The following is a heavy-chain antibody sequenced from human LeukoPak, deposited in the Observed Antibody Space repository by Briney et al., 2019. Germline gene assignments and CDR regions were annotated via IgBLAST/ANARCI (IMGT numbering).Heavy chain of an antibody. Sequence: GGSLRLSCAASGFTFSNYWMPWVRQAPRKGLVWVSRINSDGSGTTYADSVRGRFTISRDNAKNTLYLQVNSLRAEDTAVYYCARTEGTVAYDSWGQGTLVTVSS. CDR3: ARTEGTVAYDS. D-gene: IGHD4-23*01. CDR1: GFTFSNYW. CDR2: INSDGSGT. V-gene: IGHV3-74*01. J-gene: IGHJ5*01.